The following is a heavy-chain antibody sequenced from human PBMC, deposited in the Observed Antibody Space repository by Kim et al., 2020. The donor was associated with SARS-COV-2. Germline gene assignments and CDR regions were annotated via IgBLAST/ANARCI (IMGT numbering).Heavy chain of an antibody. CDR1: GGSISSGDSY. CDR2: IYYSGST. J-gene: IGHJ3*01. V-gene: IGHV4-30-4*01. D-gene: IGHD1-26*01. Sequence: SETLSLTCTVSGGSISSGDSYWIWIRQPPGMGLEWIGYIYYSGSTYYNPSLKSRVTMSVDTSKNQFSLRLSSVTAADAAVYYCARDQSLVGGTVDTFDVWGQGTMVTVSP. CDR3: ARDQSLVGGTVDTFDV.